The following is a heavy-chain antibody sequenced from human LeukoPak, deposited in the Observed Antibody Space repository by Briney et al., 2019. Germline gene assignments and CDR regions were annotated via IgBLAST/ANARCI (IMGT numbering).Heavy chain of an antibody. CDR1: GYSISSGYY. D-gene: IGHD6-13*01. V-gene: IGHV4-38-2*02. J-gene: IGHJ4*02. Sequence: PSETLSLTCAVSGYSISSGYYWGWIRQPAGKGLEWIGRIYSSGMTHYNPSLKSRVTMSIDTSNRQFSLKLKSVTAADTAIYYCGRDPFISSFDSWGQGTLVSVSS. CDR3: GRDPFISSFDS. CDR2: IYSSGMT.